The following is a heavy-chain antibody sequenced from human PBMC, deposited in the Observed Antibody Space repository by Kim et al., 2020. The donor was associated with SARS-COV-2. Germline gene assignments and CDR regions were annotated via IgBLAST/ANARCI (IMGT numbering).Heavy chain of an antibody. J-gene: IGHJ6*02. D-gene: IGHD6-13*01. Sequence: GGSLRLSCAASGFTFSGSAMHWVRQASGKGLEWVGRIRSKANSYATAYAASVKGRFTISRDDSKNTAYMQMNSLKTEDTAVYYCTRGTEYSSSWYRPNYGMDVWGQGTTVTVSS. CDR2: IRSKANSYAT. CDR3: TRGTEYSSSWYRPNYGMDV. CDR1: GFTFSGSA. V-gene: IGHV3-73*01.